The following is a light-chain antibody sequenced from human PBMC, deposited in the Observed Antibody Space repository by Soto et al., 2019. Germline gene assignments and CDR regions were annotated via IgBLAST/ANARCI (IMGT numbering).Light chain of an antibody. CDR3: QQYINWPPVT. Sequence: EIVMTQSPATLSVSPGERATLSCRASQNVHTNLAWYQQKPGQAPRLLIYGASTRATGIAARFSGTGSGTQFTLTISSLQSGDFAVYYCQQYINWPPVTFGGGTKVEIK. CDR1: QNVHTN. CDR2: GAS. J-gene: IGKJ4*01. V-gene: IGKV3D-15*01.